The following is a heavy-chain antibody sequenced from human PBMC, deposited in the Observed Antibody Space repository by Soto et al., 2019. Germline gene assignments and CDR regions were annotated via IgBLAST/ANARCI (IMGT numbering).Heavy chain of an antibody. D-gene: IGHD4-17*01. CDR1: GYTFTTYG. Sequence: ASVKVSCKASGYTFTTYGISWVRQAPGQGLEWMAWISASNGYTKYAQKFQGRVTLTTDTSTSTAYMELRSLTSDDTAVYYCARGEDYCDCFDAFDFWGQGTMVTVSS. CDR3: ARGEDYCDCFDAFDF. J-gene: IGHJ3*01. CDR2: ISASNGYT. V-gene: IGHV1-18*01.